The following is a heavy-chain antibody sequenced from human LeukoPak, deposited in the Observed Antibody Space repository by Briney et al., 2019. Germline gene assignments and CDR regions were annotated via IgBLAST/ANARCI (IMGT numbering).Heavy chain of an antibody. D-gene: IGHD6-19*01. CDR3: AREGQWLDEGGYFDY. V-gene: IGHV5-51*01. CDR2: IYPGDSDT. Sequence: GESLKISCKGSGYSFTSYWIGWVRQMPGKGLEWMGIIYPGDSDTRYSPSFQGQVTISADKSISTAYLQWSSLKASDTAMYYCAREGQWLDEGGYFDYWGQGTLVTVSS. J-gene: IGHJ4*02. CDR1: GYSFTSYW.